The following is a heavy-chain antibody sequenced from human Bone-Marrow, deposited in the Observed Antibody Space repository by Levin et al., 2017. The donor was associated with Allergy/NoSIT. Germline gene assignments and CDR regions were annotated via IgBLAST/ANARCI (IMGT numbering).Heavy chain of an antibody. CDR3: ARGHYDSSGYDHKNYGMDV. J-gene: IGHJ6*02. V-gene: IGHV4-61*01. Sequence: SQTLSLTCTVSGGSVRSGSYYWSWIRQPPGKGLEWIGYIYYSGSTNYNPSLKSRLTISVDTSKNQFSLKLSSVTAADTAVYYCARGHYDSSGYDHKNYGMDVWGQGTTVTVSS. CDR1: GGSVRSGSYY. D-gene: IGHD3-22*01. CDR2: IYYSGST.